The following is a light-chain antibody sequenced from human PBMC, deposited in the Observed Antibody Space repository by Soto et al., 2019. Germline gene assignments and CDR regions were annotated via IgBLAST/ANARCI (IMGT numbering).Light chain of an antibody. CDR2: EVS. V-gene: IGLV2-8*01. Sequence: QSVLTQPPSASGSPGQSVTISCTGTSSDVGGYNFVSWYQQLPGKAPKLMIHEVSKRPSGVPDRFSGSKSGNTASLTVSGLQAEDEADYYCSSCAGSNNLVFGGGTKVTVL. CDR3: SSCAGSNNLV. J-gene: IGLJ3*02. CDR1: SSDVGGYNF.